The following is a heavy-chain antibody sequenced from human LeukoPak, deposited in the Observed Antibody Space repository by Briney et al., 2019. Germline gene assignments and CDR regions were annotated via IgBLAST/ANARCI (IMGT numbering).Heavy chain of an antibody. D-gene: IGHD1-1*01. CDR2: IWYDGSNK. J-gene: IGHJ3*02. CDR1: GFTFNSYG. CDR3: ARSPGLERRGRGAFDI. Sequence: GGSLRFSCAASGFTFNSYGMHWVRQARGKGLEWVAVIWYDGSNKYYADSVKGRFTISRDNSKNTLYLQMNSLRAEDTAVYYCARSPGLERRGRGAFDIWGQGTMVTVSS. V-gene: IGHV3-33*01.